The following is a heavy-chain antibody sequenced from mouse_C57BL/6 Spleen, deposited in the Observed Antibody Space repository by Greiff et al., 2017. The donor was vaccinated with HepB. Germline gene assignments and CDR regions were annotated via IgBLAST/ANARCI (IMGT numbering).Heavy chain of an antibody. Sequence: EVKLMESEGGLVQPGSSMKLSCTASGFTFSDYYMAWVRQVPEKGLEWVANINYDGSSTYYLDSLKSRFIISRDNAKNILYLQMSSLKSEDTATYYCARDGGRYFDYWGQGTTLTVSS. V-gene: IGHV5-16*01. CDR2: INYDGSST. CDR1: GFTFSDYY. J-gene: IGHJ2*01. CDR3: ARDGGRYFDY.